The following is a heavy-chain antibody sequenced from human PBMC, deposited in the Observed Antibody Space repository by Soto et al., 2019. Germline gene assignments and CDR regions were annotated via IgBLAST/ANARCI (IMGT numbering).Heavy chain of an antibody. V-gene: IGHV1-18*01. CDR2: ISAYNGNT. CDR3: ARGGYCSSTSCYPPAPTPMWFDP. J-gene: IGHJ5*02. D-gene: IGHD2-2*01. Sequence: QVQLVQSGDEVKKPGASVKVSCKASGYTFTSYGISWVQQAPGQGLEWMGWISAYNGNTNYAQKLQGRVTMTTDTSTSTDYRELRSLRSDDAAVYYCARGGYCSSTSCYPPAPTPMWFDPWGQGTLVTVSA. CDR1: GYTFTSYG.